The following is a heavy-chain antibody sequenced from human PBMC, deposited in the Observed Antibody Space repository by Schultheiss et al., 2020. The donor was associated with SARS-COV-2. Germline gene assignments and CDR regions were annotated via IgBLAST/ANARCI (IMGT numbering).Heavy chain of an antibody. V-gene: IGHV4-34*01. CDR1: GGSFSGYY. J-gene: IGHJ6*02. D-gene: IGHD6-19*01. Sequence: SETLSLTCAVYGGSFSGYYWSWIRQPPGKGLEWIGEINHSGSTYYNPSLKSRVTISVDTSKNQFSLKLSSVTAADTAVYYCARDEAVAGYGMDVWGQGTTVTVSS. CDR3: ARDEAVAGYGMDV. CDR2: INHSGST.